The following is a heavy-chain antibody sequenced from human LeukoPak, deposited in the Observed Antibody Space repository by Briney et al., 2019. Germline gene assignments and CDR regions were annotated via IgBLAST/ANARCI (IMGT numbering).Heavy chain of an antibody. D-gene: IGHD4-17*01. CDR3: ARSYGPYYYYYGMDV. Sequence: PSETLSPTCAVYGGSFSGYYWSWIRQPPGKGLEWIGEINHSGSTNYNPSLKSRVTISVDTSKNQFSLKLSSVTAADTAVYYCARSYGPYYYYYGMDVWGQGTTVTVSS. V-gene: IGHV4-34*01. CDR1: GGSFSGYY. CDR2: INHSGST. J-gene: IGHJ6*02.